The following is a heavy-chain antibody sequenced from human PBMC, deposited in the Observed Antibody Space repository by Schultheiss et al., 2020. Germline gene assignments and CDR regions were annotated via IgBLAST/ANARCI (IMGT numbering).Heavy chain of an antibody. V-gene: IGHV3-33*08. CDR2: IWYDGSNK. CDR1: GFTFSNYG. Sequence: GGSLRLSCAASGFTFSNYGMHWVRQAPGKGLEWVAVIWYDGSNKYYADSVKGRFTISRDNSKNTLYLQMNSLRAEDTAVYYCARDPRKNGYYYYGMDVWGQGTTVTVSS. D-gene: IGHD1-1*01. CDR3: ARDPRKNGYYYYGMDV. J-gene: IGHJ6*02.